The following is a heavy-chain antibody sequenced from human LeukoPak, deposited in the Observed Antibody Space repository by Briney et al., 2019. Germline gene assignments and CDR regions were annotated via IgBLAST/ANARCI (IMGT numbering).Heavy chain of an antibody. CDR2: ISSSSSTI. D-gene: IGHD6-19*01. V-gene: IGHV3-48*01. CDR3: ARARIAVAGRGVASAY. J-gene: IGHJ4*02. CDR1: GFTFSSYS. Sequence: GGSLRLSCAASGFTFSSYSMNWVRQAPGKGLEWVSYISSSSSTIYYADSVKGRFTISRDNAKNSLYLQMNSLRAEDTAVYYCARARIAVAGRGVASAYWGQGTLVTVSS.